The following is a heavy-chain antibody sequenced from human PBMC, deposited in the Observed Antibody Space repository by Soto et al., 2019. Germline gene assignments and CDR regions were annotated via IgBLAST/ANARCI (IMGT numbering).Heavy chain of an antibody. CDR3: GRIRRGRYCSSTSCYTGWFDP. Sequence: SGPTLVNPTETLTLTCTVSGFSLSNARMGVSWIRQPPGKALEWLAHIFSNDEKSYSTSLKSRLTISKDTSKSQVVLTMTNMDPVDTATYYCGRIRRGRYCSSTSCYTGWFDPWGQGTLVTVS. J-gene: IGHJ5*02. CDR1: GFSLSNARMG. D-gene: IGHD2-2*02. V-gene: IGHV2-26*01. CDR2: IFSNDEK.